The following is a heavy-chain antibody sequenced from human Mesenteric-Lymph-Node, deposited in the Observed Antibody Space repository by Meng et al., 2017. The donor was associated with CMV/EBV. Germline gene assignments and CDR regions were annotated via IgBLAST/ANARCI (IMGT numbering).Heavy chain of an antibody. CDR3: ARHSSYYDFWSGYPLEDWYFDL. CDR1: GGSITSSSYY. D-gene: IGHD3-3*01. Sequence: SETLSLTCTVSGGSITSSSYYWGWIRQPPGKGREWFGRIYYSGSTYYNPSLKSRVTISVDTSKNQFSLTLSAVTAADTAVYDCARHSSYYDFWSGYPLEDWYFDLWGRGTLVTVSS. J-gene: IGHJ2*01. V-gene: IGHV4-39*01. CDR2: IYYSGST.